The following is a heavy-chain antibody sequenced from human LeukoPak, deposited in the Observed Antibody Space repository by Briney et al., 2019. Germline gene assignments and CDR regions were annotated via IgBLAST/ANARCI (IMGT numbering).Heavy chain of an antibody. CDR2: INHSGST. V-gene: IGHV4-34*01. CDR3: ARERRQWLVHGTFDY. Sequence: ASETLSLTCAVYGGSFSGYYWSWIRQPPGKGLEWIGEINHSGSTNYNPSLKSRVTISVDTSKNQFSLKLSSVTAADTAVYYCARERRQWLVHGTFDYWGQGTLVTVSS. CDR1: GGSFSGYY. J-gene: IGHJ4*02. D-gene: IGHD6-19*01.